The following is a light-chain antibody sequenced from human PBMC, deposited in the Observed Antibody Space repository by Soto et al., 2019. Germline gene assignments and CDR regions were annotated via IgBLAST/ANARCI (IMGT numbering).Light chain of an antibody. CDR3: QQYNNWPYT. CDR1: QRVSSN. CDR2: GAS. V-gene: IGKV3-15*01. J-gene: IGKJ2*01. Sequence: EIVMTQSPATLSVSPGERATLSCRASQRVSSNLAWYQQKPGQAPRLLIYGASTRATGIPASFSGSGSGTEFSLIISSLQSEDFAVYYCQQYNNWPYTFGQGTKLEIK.